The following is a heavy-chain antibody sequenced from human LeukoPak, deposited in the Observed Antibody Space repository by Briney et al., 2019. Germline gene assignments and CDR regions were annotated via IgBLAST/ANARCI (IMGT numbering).Heavy chain of an antibody. Sequence: PSETLSLTCTVSGGSITTYYGTWIRQSPGKGLEWIGYIYYSGSTTYNPSLKSRVTISVDTSKNQFSLKLTSVTAADTAVYYCARDPGGRGPDYWGQGTLVTVSS. CDR3: ARDPGGRGPDY. J-gene: IGHJ4*02. CDR2: IYYSGST. CDR1: GGSITTYY. V-gene: IGHV4-59*01. D-gene: IGHD3-10*01.